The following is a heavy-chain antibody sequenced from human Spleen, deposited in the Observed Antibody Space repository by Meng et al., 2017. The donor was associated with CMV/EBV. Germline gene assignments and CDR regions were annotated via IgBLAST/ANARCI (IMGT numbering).Heavy chain of an antibody. D-gene: IGHD3-16*02. V-gene: IGHV4-31*02. CDR2: FYYGGST. Sequence: SGGYYWSWIRQHPGKGLEWIASFYYGGSTCYNPSLKSRVTILADMSKNQFSLKLTSVTAADTAVYYCARAGKDKPIYRWFDPWGQGTLVTVSS. CDR1: SGGYY. J-gene: IGHJ5*02. CDR3: ARAGKDKPIYRWFDP.